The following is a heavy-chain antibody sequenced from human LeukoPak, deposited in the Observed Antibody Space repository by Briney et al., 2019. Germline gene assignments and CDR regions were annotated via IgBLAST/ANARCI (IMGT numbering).Heavy chain of an antibody. V-gene: IGHV4-30-2*01. J-gene: IGHJ4*02. D-gene: IGHD1-26*01. CDR2: IDHSGST. Sequence: SQTLSLTCAVSGGSISSGGYSWSWIRQPPGKGLEWIGYIDHSGSTYYNPSLKSRVTISVDRSKNQFSLKLSSVTAADTAVYYCARGVNSGSYFDYWGQGTLVTVSS. CDR3: ARGVNSGSYFDY. CDR1: GGSISSGGYS.